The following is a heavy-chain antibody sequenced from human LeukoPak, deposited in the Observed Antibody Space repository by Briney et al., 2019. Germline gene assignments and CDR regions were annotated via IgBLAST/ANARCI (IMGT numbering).Heavy chain of an antibody. D-gene: IGHD4-17*01. Sequence: GESLKISWKGSGYSFTSYWISWVPKLPGKGWEWMGGLDPSDSQTNYSASFQGQVTLSADKFISTAYLQWSSLKSSETAMYYCARLDHPYGDPGVWFDPWGQGTLVTVSA. V-gene: IGHV5-10-1*01. J-gene: IGHJ5*02. CDR1: GYSFTSYW. CDR3: ARLDHPYGDPGVWFDP. CDR2: LDPSDSQT.